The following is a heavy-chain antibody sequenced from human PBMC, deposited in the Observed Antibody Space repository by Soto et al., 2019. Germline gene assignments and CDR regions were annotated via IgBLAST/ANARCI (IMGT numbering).Heavy chain of an antibody. D-gene: IGHD3-3*01. CDR3: ARGSLWSGYPYYFDY. CDR2: INVANGNT. V-gene: IGHV1-3*01. CDR1: GYTFIRSA. J-gene: IGHJ4*01. Sequence: ASVKVSCKASGYTFIRSAMHWVRQAPGQRLEWMGWINVANGNTKYSQKFQGRVTITRDTSATTAYMELSSLTSEDTAVYYCARGSLWSGYPYYFDYWGHGTLVTVSS.